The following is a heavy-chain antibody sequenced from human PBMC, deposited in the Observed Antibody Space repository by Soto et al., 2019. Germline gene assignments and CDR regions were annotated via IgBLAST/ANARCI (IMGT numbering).Heavy chain of an antibody. V-gene: IGHV1-46*01. D-gene: IGHD3-9*01. CDR3: ARALRGGLTVVKPAY. J-gene: IGHJ4*02. CDR1: GYAFSTYL. Sequence: QVQLVQSAAEVRRPGASVKVSCRTSGYAFSTYLMHWVRQATGQGLEWMVILNANAGRTSYSQKFQGRVTMTSGASTSTAYMELTGLRTDDTAVYDCARALRGGLTVVKPAYWGQPTLVTVSS. CDR2: LNANAGRT.